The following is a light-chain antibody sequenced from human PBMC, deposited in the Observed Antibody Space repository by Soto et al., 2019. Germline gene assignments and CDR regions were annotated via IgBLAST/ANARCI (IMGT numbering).Light chain of an antibody. J-gene: IGKJ5*01. CDR3: QQRSSWPPT. V-gene: IGKV3-11*01. CDR2: DAS. CDR1: QSVSSY. Sequence: EIVLTQSPATLSLSPGERATLSCRASQSVSSYLAWYQQRPGQAPRLLIYDASNRATGVPARFSGSGSGTDFTLTISSLEPGDFAVYYCQQRSSWPPTFGQGTRLEIK.